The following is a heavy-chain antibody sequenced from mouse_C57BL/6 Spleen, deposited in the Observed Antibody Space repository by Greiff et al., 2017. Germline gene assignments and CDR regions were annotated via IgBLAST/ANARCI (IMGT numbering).Heavy chain of an antibody. D-gene: IGHD2-1*01. J-gene: IGHJ1*03. Sequence: QVQLQQPGAELVMPGASVKLSCKASGYTFTSYWMHWVKQRPGQGLEWIGEIDPSDSYTTYNQKFKGKSTLTVDKSSSTAYMQLSSLTSEDSAVYYGARYGNLYWYCDVWGTGTTVTVSS. V-gene: IGHV1-69*01. CDR3: ARYGNLYWYCDV. CDR2: IDPSDSYT. CDR1: GYTFTSYW.